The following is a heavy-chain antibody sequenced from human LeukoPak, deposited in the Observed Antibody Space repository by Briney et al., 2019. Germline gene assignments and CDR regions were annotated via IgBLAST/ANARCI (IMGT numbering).Heavy chain of an antibody. V-gene: IGHV4-38-2*02. CDR3: ARGLPVLSDYYDSSGYYLTDAFDI. J-gene: IGHJ3*02. Sequence: KPSETLSLTCTVSGYSISSGYYWGWIRQPPGKGLEWIGSIYHSGSTYYNPSLKSRVTTSVDTSKDQFSLKLSSVTAADTAVYYCARGLPVLSDYYDSSGYYLTDAFDIWGQGTMVTVSS. CDR2: IYHSGST. CDR1: GYSISSGYY. D-gene: IGHD3-22*01.